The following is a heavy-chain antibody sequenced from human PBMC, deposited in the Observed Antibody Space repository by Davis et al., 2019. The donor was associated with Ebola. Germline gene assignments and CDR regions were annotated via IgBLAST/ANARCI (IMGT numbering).Heavy chain of an antibody. Sequence: ASVMVSCKASGYTFINYYMLWVRQASGQGLEWMGMINPYDGRTIYAQKFQCRVTVTRDTSTTTVYMDLSSLRSEDTALYYCTTPGGQDSGYDVFDIWGQGTMVTVSS. CDR2: INPYDGRT. J-gene: IGHJ3*02. D-gene: IGHD5-12*01. CDR3: TTPGGQDSGYDVFDI. CDR1: GYTFINYY. V-gene: IGHV1-46*03.